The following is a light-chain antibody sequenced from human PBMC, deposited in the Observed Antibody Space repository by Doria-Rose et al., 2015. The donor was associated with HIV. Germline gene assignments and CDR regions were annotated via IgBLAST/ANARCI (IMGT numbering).Light chain of an antibody. CDR2: LGS. CDR1: QSLLHTIGYNY. Sequence: TQSPLSLPVTPGQPASISCRSSQSLLHTIGYNYLDWYLQKPGQSPQLLIYLGSNRASGVPDRFSGSGSGTDFTLKISRVEAEDVGVYYCMQALQTPYTFGLGTKLEIK. V-gene: IGKV2-28*01. J-gene: IGKJ2*01. CDR3: MQALQTPYT.